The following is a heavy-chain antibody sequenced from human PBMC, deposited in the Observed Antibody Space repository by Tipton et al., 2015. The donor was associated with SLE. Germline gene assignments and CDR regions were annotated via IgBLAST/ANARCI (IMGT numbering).Heavy chain of an antibody. V-gene: IGHV4-39*01. Sequence: TLSLTCTVSGSILSSSYYWGWIRQPPGKGLEWIGIIYYSGSTYYNPSLKSRVTISVDTSKHQLSLRRRSVTAADTAVYYCARSSSFDYWGQGTLVTVSS. CDR3: ARSSSFDY. CDR1: GSILSSSYY. J-gene: IGHJ4*02. CDR2: IYYSGST. D-gene: IGHD6-6*01.